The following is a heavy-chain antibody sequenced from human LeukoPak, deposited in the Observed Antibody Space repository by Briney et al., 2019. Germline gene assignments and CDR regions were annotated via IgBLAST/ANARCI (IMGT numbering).Heavy chain of an antibody. CDR2: IYYSGST. V-gene: IGHV4-59*08. D-gene: IGHD6-13*01. J-gene: IGHJ4*02. CDR3: ARRPAAAGGNYFVY. CDR1: GGSISSYY. Sequence: PSETLSLTCAVSGGSISSYYWSWIRQPPGKGLEWIGYIYYSGSTNYNPSLKSRVTISVDTSKKQFSLKLSSVTAADTAVYYCARRPAAAGGNYFVYWGQGTLVTVSS.